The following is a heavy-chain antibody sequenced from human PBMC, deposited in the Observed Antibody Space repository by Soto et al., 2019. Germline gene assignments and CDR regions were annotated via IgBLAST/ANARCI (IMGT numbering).Heavy chain of an antibody. Sequence: SETLSLTCTVSGDSITSGGYYWGWIRHLPGKGLEWIGCSYPRGGTHYNPSLKSRFTISVDTSKNQSSLKLSSVTAADTAVFYCARHRARNWFDPWGPGTLVTVSS. CDR1: GDSITSGGYY. V-gene: IGHV4-39*01. CDR2: SYPRGGT. D-gene: IGHD6-6*01. J-gene: IGHJ5*02. CDR3: ARHRARNWFDP.